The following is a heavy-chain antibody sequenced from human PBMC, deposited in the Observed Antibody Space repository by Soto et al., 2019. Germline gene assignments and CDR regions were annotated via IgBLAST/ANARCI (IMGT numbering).Heavy chain of an antibody. Sequence: GASVKVSCKASGGTFSNHAASWVRQAPGQGPEWMGGIIPLSGTTNYVQKFQGRVTITADESMTTAYMELSSLRFDDTAVYYCARGPDRSGFYLFDYWGQGTLVTVSS. CDR2: IIPLSGTT. J-gene: IGHJ4*02. CDR3: ARGPDRSGFYLFDY. CDR1: GGTFSNHA. D-gene: IGHD3-22*01. V-gene: IGHV1-69*13.